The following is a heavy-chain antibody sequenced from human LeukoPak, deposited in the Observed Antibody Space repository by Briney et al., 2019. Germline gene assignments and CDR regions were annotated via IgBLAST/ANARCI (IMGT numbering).Heavy chain of an antibody. Sequence: PSETLSLTCSVSGDSISSDYWGWIRQPPGKGLEWIGYISSSGSANYNPSLTSRVTMSVATSKKRFYLKLSSVTAADTAVYYCARRITMVRGVTKGWFDPWGQGTLVTVSS. V-gene: IGHV4-59*12. D-gene: IGHD3-10*01. CDR2: ISSSGSA. CDR3: ARRITMVRGVTKGWFDP. CDR1: GDSISSDY. J-gene: IGHJ5*02.